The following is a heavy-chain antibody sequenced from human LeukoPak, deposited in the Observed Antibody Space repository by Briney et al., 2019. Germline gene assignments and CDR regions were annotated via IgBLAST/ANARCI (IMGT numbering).Heavy chain of an antibody. CDR3: ARNYGSGSYYPFDY. D-gene: IGHD3-10*01. J-gene: IGHJ4*02. CDR2: IYHSGST. V-gene: IGHV4-4*02. Sequence: SGTLSLTCAVSGVSISSSNWWSWVRQPPGQGLEWSGEIYHSGSTNYNPSLKSRVTISVDKSKNQFSLKLSSVTAADTAVYYCARNYGSGSYYPFDYWGQGTLVTVSS. CDR1: GVSISSSNW.